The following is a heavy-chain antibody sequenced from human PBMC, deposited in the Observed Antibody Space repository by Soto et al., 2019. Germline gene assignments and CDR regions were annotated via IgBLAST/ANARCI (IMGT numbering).Heavy chain of an antibody. J-gene: IGHJ3*02. CDR2: ISAYNGNT. D-gene: IGHD3-22*01. V-gene: IGHV1-18*01. CDR1: GYTFTSYG. Sequence: GASVKVSCKASGYTFTSYGISWVRQAPGQGLEWMGWISAYNGNTNYAQKLQGRVTMTTDTSTSTAYMELRSLRSDDTAVYYCARGDYYDSSGYYYQNAFDIWGQGTMVTVSS. CDR3: ARGDYYDSSGYYYQNAFDI.